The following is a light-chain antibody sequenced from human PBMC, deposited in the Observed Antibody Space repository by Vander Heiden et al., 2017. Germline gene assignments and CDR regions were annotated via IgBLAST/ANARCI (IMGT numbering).Light chain of an antibody. CDR1: ASPKQY. Sequence: SYELTQPPSVSVSPGQTARITCFRDASPKQYAYWYQQKPGQAPVLMIYKDSERPSGIPERFSGSSSETTVTLTISRVQAEDEADYYCQSADSSGTYVFGTGTKVTVL. CDR3: QSADSSGTYV. J-gene: IGLJ1*01. V-gene: IGLV3-25*03. CDR2: KDS.